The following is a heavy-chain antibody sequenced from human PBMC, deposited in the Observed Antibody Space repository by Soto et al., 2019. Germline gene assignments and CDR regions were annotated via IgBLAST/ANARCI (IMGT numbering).Heavy chain of an antibody. D-gene: IGHD3-10*01. CDR1: GGTFSSYA. CDR2: IIPIFGTA. V-gene: IGHV1-69*13. Sequence: ASVKVSCKASGGTFSSYAISWVRQAPGQGLEWMGGIIPIFGTANYAQKFQGRVTITADESTSTAYMELSSLRSEDTAVYYCASGEMATKIFKAYYGMDVWGQGTTVTVSS. J-gene: IGHJ6*02. CDR3: ASGEMATKIFKAYYGMDV.